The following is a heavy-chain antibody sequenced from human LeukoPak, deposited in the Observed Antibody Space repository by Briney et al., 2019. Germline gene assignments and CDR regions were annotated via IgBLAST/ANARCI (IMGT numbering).Heavy chain of an antibody. J-gene: IGHJ3*02. D-gene: IGHD2-2*01. CDR3: ARDYGEVVVPAGSAFDI. CDR2: INPSGGST. V-gene: IGHV1-46*03. CDR1: GYTFTSYY. Sequence: GASVKVSCKASGYTFTSYYMHWVRQAPGQGLEWMGIINPSGGSTSYAQKFQGRVTMTRDTSTSTVYMELSSLRSEDTAVYYCARDYGEVVVPAGSAFDIWGQGTMVTVSS.